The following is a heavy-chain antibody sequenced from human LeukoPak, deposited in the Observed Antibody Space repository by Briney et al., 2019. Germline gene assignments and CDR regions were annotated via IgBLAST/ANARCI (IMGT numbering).Heavy chain of an antibody. D-gene: IGHD3-3*01. CDR2: ISTDGSRT. CDR1: GFTFSDYW. J-gene: IGHJ4*02. V-gene: IGHV3-74*03. Sequence: GGSLRLSCGASGFTFSDYWIHWVRHAPGKGLVWVSRISTDGSRTAYADSVKGRFTISRDNAKNTLALQMNSLTAEDTAVYYCAKGAQGITIFSGFDYWGQGTLVTVSS. CDR3: AKGAQGITIFSGFDY.